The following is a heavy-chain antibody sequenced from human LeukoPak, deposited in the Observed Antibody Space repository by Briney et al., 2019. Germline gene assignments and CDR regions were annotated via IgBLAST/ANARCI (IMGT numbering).Heavy chain of an antibody. CDR2: ISGSGGST. J-gene: IGHJ4*02. CDR1: GFTFSSYA. CDR3: AKDLAYDSSGYSK. Sequence: GGSLRLSCAASGFTFSSYAMSWVRQAPGKGLEWVSAISGSGGSTYYADSVKGRFTISRDNSKNTLYLQMNSLRAEHTAVYYCAKDLAYDSSGYSKWGQGTLVTVSS. V-gene: IGHV3-23*01. D-gene: IGHD3-22*01.